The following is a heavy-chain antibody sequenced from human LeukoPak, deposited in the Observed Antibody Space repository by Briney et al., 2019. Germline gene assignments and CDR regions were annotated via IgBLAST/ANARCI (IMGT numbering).Heavy chain of an antibody. D-gene: IGHD3-9*01. J-gene: IGHJ5*02. CDR1: GGSISSGDYY. V-gene: IGHV4-30-4*08. CDR2: IYYSGST. Sequence: SQTLSLTCTVSGGSISSGDYYWSWIRQPPGKGLEWIGYIYYSGSTYYNPSLKSRVTISVDTSKNQFSLKLSSVTAADTAVYYCAINLGYDILTGYRHNWFDPWGQGTLVTVS. CDR3: AINLGYDILTGYRHNWFDP.